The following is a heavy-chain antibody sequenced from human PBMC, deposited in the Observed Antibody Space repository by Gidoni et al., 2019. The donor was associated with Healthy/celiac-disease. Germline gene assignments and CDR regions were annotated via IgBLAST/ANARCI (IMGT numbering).Heavy chain of an antibody. J-gene: IGHJ6*02. D-gene: IGHD2-15*01. CDR3: ARNRYCSGGSCYPTKIHYYYYGIDV. V-gene: IGHV1-69*01. Sequence: QVQLVQSGAEVKKPGSSVKVSCKASGGTFSSYAISWVRQAPGQGLEWMGGIIPIFGTANYAQKFQGRVTITADESTSTAYMELSSLRSEDTAVYYCARNRYCSGGSCYPTKIHYYYYGIDVWGQGTTVTVSS. CDR1: GGTFSSYA. CDR2: IIPIFGTA.